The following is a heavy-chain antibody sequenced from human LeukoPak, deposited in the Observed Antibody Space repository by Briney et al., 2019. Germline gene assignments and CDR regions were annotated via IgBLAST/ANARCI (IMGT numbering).Heavy chain of an antibody. CDR2: IHHSGST. J-gene: IGHJ3*02. D-gene: IGHD6-13*01. V-gene: IGHV4-38-2*02. CDR1: GYFISSGYY. Sequence: PAETLSLTCTVSGYFISSGYYWGWIRPPPGKGLQWIGSIHHSGSTYYNPSLKSRVTISVDTSKNQFSLKLSSVTAADTAVYYCARELPVGIAAAPPDIWGQGTMVTVSS. CDR3: ARELPVGIAAAPPDI.